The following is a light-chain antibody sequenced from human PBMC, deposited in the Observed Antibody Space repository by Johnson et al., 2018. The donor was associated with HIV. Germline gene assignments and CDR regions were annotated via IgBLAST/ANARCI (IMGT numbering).Light chain of an antibody. V-gene: IGLV1-51*02. CDR1: SSNIGKNY. CDR3: GTWDSSLSYNYV. J-gene: IGLJ1*01. CDR2: KNN. Sequence: QSVLTQPPSVSAAPGQKVTISCSGSSSNIGKNYVSWYQVLPGTAPKLLIYKNNERPSGIPDRFSGSKSGTSATLGITGLQTGDEADYYCGTWDSSLSYNYVFGTGTKVTVL.